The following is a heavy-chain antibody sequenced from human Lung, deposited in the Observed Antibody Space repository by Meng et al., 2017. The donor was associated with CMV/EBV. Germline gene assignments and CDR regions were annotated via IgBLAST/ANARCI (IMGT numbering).Heavy chain of an antibody. V-gene: IGHV1-3*01. CDR1: GYPFTEYA. D-gene: IGHD5-12*01. CDR3: ARDVYGGYDS. CDR2: INVDSGNT. J-gene: IGHJ5*01. Sequence: KVTCKTSGYPFTEYALQWVRQAPGQRLEGMGWINVDSGNTKYSQNFQGRLTITRDTSATTAYMELSSLRSEDTAVYYCARDVYGGYDSWGQGTLVTVSS.